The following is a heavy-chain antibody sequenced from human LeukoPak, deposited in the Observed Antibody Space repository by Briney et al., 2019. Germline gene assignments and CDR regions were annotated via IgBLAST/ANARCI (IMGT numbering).Heavy chain of an antibody. V-gene: IGHV1-2*06. CDR1: GYTFTGYY. CDR3: ARERRDGYTGPHDY. Sequence: ASVKVSCKASGYTFTGYYMHWVRQAPGQGLEWMGRINPNSGGTNYAQKFQGRVTMTRDTSISTAYMELSRLRSDDTAVYYCARERRDGYTGPHDYWGQGTLVTVSS. CDR2: INPNSGGT. D-gene: IGHD5-24*01. J-gene: IGHJ4*02.